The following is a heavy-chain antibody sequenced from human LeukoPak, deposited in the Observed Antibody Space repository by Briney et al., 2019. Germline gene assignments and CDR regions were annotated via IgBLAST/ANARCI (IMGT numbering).Heavy chain of an antibody. Sequence: SETLSLTCAVYGGSFSGYYWSWIRQPPGKGLEWIGEINHSGSTNYNPSLKSRVTISVDRSKNQFSLKLSSVTAADTAVYYCARGSSWHYYFDYWGQGTLVTVSS. J-gene: IGHJ4*02. V-gene: IGHV4-34*01. D-gene: IGHD6-13*01. CDR3: ARGSSWHYYFDY. CDR1: GGSFSGYY. CDR2: INHSGST.